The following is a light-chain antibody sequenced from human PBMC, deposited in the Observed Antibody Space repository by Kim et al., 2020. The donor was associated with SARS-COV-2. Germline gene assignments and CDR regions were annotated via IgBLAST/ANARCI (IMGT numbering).Light chain of an antibody. J-gene: IGLJ2*01. CDR3: AAWDDSLSGVV. CDR2: RNY. V-gene: IGLV1-47*01. CDR1: SSNIGSTY. Sequence: QSVLTQPPSASGTPGQRVTISCSGSSSNIGSTYVYWYQQLPGTAPKLLIYRNYQRPSGVPDRFSGSKSGTSASLAISGLKSDDEADYYCAAWDDSLSGVVFGGGTQLTVL.